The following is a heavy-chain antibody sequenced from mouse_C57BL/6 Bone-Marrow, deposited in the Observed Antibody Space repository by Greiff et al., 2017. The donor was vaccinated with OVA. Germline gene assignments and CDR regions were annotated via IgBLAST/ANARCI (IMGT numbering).Heavy chain of an antibody. CDR3: AKTINWLWYFDV. J-gene: IGHJ1*03. CDR2: IWRGGST. Sequence: VQLQQSGPGLVQPSQSLSITCTVSGFSLTSYGVHWVRQSPGKGLEWLGVIWRGGSTDYNAAFMSRLSITKDNSKSQVFFKMNSLQADDTAIYDSAKTINWLWYFDVWGTGTTVTVSS. CDR1: GFSLTSYG. D-gene: IGHD4-1*01. V-gene: IGHV2-5*01.